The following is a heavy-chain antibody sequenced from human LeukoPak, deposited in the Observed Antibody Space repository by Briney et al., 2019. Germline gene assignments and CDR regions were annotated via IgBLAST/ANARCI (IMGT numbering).Heavy chain of an antibody. D-gene: IGHD1-14*01. Sequence: GGSLRLSCAASGFPFSSYAMSWVRHAPGKGLEWVSTISNSDDSTYYADSVKGRFTISRDNSENTLFLRMNSLRAEDTAVYYCAKATGYLLWGQGTLVIVSS. CDR2: ISNSDDST. V-gene: IGHV3-23*01. J-gene: IGHJ4*02. CDR3: AKATGYLL. CDR1: GFPFSSYA.